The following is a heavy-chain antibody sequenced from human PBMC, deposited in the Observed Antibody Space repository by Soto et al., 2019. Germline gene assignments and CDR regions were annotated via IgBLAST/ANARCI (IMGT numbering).Heavy chain of an antibody. CDR3: AREGRSGSYYFDY. J-gene: IGHJ4*02. Sequence: GGSLRLSCAASGFTFSSYWMSLVRQAPGKGLEWVANIKQDVSEKYYVDSVRGRFTISRDNAKNSLYLQMNSLRAEDTAVYYCAREGRSGSYYFDYWGQGTLVTVSS. CDR1: GFTFSSYW. D-gene: IGHD1-26*01. CDR2: IKQDVSEK. V-gene: IGHV3-7*01.